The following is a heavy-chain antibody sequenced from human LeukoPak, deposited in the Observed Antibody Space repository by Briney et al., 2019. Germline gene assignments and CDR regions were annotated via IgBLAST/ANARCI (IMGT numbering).Heavy chain of an antibody. J-gene: IGHJ4*02. Sequence: GGSLRLSCAASGFTFSSYAMSWVRQAPGKGLEWVSAISGSGGNTYYADSVKGRFTISRDNSKNTLYLQMNSLRAEDTAVYYCAKGGSYLRHFDYWGQGTLVTVSS. V-gene: IGHV3-23*01. D-gene: IGHD1-26*01. CDR3: AKGGSYLRHFDY. CDR1: GFTFSSYA. CDR2: ISGSGGNT.